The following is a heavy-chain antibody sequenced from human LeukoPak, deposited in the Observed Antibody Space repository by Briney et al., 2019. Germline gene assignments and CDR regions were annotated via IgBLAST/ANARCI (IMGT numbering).Heavy chain of an antibody. V-gene: IGHV4-59*12. CDR3: ASNSRDLRGNYFDY. J-gene: IGHJ4*02. CDR2: IYYSGST. D-gene: IGHD4-23*01. Sequence: PSETLSLTCTVSGGSISSYYWSWIRQPPGKGLEWIGYIYYSGSTNYNPSLKSRVTISVDKSKNQFSLNLSSVTAADTAVYYCASNSRDLRGNYFDYWGQGTLVTVSS. CDR1: GGSISSYY.